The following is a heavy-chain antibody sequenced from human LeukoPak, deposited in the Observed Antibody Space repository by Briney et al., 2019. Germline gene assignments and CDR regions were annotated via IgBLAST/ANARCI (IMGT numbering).Heavy chain of an antibody. CDR3: ARVAVAAREYFDY. Sequence: SETLSLTCTVSGGSISSYYWSWIRQPPGKGLEWIGYIYYSGSTNYNPSLKSRVTISVDTSKNQFSLKLSSVTAADTAVYYCARVAVAAREYFDYWGQGTLVAVSS. J-gene: IGHJ4*02. CDR2: IYYSGST. V-gene: IGHV4-59*01. CDR1: GGSISSYY. D-gene: IGHD6-19*01.